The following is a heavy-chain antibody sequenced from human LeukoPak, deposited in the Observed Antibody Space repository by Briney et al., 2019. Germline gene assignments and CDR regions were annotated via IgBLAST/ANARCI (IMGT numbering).Heavy chain of an antibody. Sequence: QAGGSLILSCAASGLTFSSYWIHWVRQVPGKGLVWVSRIKDGGTTTDYADSVKGRFTISRDDAKNTLYLQMNSLRAEDTAVYYCTTIRPGYWGQGTLVTVSS. J-gene: IGHJ4*02. CDR3: TTIRPGY. CDR1: GLTFSSYW. CDR2: IKDGGTTT. D-gene: IGHD5-12*01. V-gene: IGHV3-74*01.